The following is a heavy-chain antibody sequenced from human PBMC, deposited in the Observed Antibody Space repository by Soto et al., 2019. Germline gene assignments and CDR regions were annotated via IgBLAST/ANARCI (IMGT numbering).Heavy chain of an antibody. D-gene: IGHD2-15*01. CDR3: ARGYCSGGSCYTGWFDP. J-gene: IGHJ5*02. CDR1: GYTFTSYG. Sequence: ASVKVSCKASGYTFTSYGISWGRQAPGQGLEWMGWISGYNGNTNYAQKLQGRVTMTKDTSTSTANMELRSLRSDDTAVYYCARGYCSGGSCYTGWFDPWGQGTLVTVSS. V-gene: IGHV1-18*01. CDR2: ISGYNGNT.